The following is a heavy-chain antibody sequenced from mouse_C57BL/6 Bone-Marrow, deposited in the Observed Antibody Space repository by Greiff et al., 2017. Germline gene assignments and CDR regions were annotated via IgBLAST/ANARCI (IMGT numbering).Heavy chain of an antibody. CDR3: ARDRGDGYWYFDV. V-gene: IGHV5-4*01. CDR2: ISDGGSYT. D-gene: IGHD2-3*01. Sequence: VQGVESGGGLVKPGGSLKLSCAASGFTFSSYAMSWVRQTPEKRLEWVATISDGGSYTYYPDNVKGRFTISRDNAKNNLYLQMSHLKAEDTAMYYCARDRGDGYWYFDVWGTGTTVTVSS. CDR1: GFTFSSYA. J-gene: IGHJ1*03.